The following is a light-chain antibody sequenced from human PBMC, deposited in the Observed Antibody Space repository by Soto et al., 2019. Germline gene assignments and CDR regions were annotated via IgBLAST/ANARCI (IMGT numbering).Light chain of an antibody. J-gene: IGKJ1*01. CDR3: HQYNSYSRT. V-gene: IGKV1-5*03. Sequence: DIQMTQSPSTLSASIGDRVIITCRASQSVSRYLAWYQQKPGKAPKVLIYKASSLESGVPSRFSGSGSGTEFTLTISSLQPDDFATYYCHQYNSYSRTFGQGTKV. CDR2: KAS. CDR1: QSVSRY.